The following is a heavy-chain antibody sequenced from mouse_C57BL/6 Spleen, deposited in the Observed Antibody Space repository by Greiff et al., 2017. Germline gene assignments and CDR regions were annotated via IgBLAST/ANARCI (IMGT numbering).Heavy chain of an antibody. CDR3: ARRGVYHYFDY. CDR1: GYAFSSYW. CDR2: IYPGDGDT. D-gene: IGHD2-1*01. J-gene: IGHJ2*01. V-gene: IGHV1-80*01. Sequence: VQLQQSGAELVKPGASVKISCKASGYAFSSYWMNWVKQRPGKGLEWIGQIYPGDGDTNYNGKFKGKATLTADKSSSTAYMQLSSLTSEDSAVYFCARRGVYHYFDYWGQGTTLTVSS.